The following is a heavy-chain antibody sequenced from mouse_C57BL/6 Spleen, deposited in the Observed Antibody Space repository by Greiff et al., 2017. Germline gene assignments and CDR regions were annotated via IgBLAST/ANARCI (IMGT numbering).Heavy chain of an antibody. CDR1: GFNINDYY. CDR3: ARWLLRDWYFDV. J-gene: IGHJ1*03. CDR2: IVPEDGET. Sequence: VQLQQSGAELVKPGASVKLSCTASGFNINDYYMHWVKQRTEQGLEWIGRIVPEDGETKYAPKFQGKATITADTTSNTAYLQLSSLTSENTAVYCCARWLLRDWYFDVWGTGTTVTVSS. D-gene: IGHD2-3*01. V-gene: IGHV14-2*01.